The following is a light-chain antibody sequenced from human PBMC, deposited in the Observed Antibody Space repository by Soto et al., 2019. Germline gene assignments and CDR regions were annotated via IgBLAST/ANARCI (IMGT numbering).Light chain of an antibody. CDR2: GAS. CDR1: QSVISTY. J-gene: IGKJ5*01. CDR3: QQYGSSTIT. V-gene: IGKV3-20*01. Sequence: EIVFTQSPDTLSLSPGEGAALSCRASQSVISTYLAWYQQKPGQAPRLLIYGASSRATGIPDRFSGSGSGTDFTLTISRLEPEDFAVYYCQQYGSSTITFGQGTRLEIK.